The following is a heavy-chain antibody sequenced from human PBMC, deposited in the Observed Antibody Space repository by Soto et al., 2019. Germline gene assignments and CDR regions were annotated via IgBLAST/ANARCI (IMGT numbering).Heavy chain of an antibody. CDR1: GFTFSNYW. Sequence: GGSLRLSCAASGFTFSNYWMHWVRQAPGKGLVCVSRINSDGSSTNYADSVKGRFTISRDNAKNTLYLQMNSLRAEDTAVYFCARGGGGLDQSGQGTLVTVST. CDR3: ARGGGGLDQ. CDR2: INSDGSST. V-gene: IGHV3-74*01. D-gene: IGHD3-16*01. J-gene: IGHJ4*02.